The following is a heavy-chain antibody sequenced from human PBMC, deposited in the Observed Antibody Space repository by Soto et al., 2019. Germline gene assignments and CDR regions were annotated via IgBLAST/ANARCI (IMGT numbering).Heavy chain of an antibody. V-gene: IGHV3-33*01. Sequence: LRLSCAASGFTFSSYGMHWVRQAPGKGLEWVAVIWYDGSNKYYADSVKGRFTISRDNAKSTLFLQMNSLRDEDTAVYYCAREFCSGGNCYTYYFDPWGQGIPVTVSS. CDR2: IWYDGSNK. D-gene: IGHD2-15*01. CDR3: AREFCSGGNCYTYYFDP. J-gene: IGHJ5*02. CDR1: GFTFSSYG.